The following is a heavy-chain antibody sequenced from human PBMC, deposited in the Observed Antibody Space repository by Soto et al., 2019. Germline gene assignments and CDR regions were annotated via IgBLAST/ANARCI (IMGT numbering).Heavy chain of an antibody. V-gene: IGHV3-30-3*01. D-gene: IGHD2-21*02. CDR2: ISYDGSNI. J-gene: IGHJ3*02. CDR3: AAHLYCGNDCYQAAFDT. Sequence: QEQLVESGGGVVQPGRSLRLTCAGSGFTFSLFAMHWVRQAPGKGLEWVTVISYDGSNIYYADSVMGRFTISRDNSKNAVYLQMNKLRTEDSAVYYCAAHLYCGNDCYQAAFDTWGHGTLVTVSS. CDR1: GFTFSLFA.